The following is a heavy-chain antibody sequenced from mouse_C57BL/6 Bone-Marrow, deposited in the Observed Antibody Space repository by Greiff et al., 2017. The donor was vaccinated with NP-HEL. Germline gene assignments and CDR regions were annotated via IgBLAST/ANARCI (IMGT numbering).Heavy chain of an antibody. V-gene: IGHV1-81*01. CDR2: IYPRSGNT. D-gene: IGHD2-4*01. J-gene: IGHJ1*03. Sequence: VKLVESGAELARPGASVKLSCKASGYTFTSYGISWVKQRTGQGLEWIGEIYPRSGNTYYNEKFKGKATLTADKSSSTAYMELRSLTSEDSAVYFCATTMITTGDWYFDVWGTGTTVTVSS. CDR1: GYTFTSYG. CDR3: ATTMITTGDWYFDV.